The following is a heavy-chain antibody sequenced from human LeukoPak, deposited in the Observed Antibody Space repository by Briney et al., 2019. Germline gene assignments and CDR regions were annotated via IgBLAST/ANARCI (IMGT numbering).Heavy chain of an antibody. D-gene: IGHD1-14*01. CDR3: AKEPRTSAAFDI. CDR2: IKQDGSEK. V-gene: IGHV3-7*03. Sequence: GGSLRLSCTASGFTFSSYWMSWVRQAPGKGLEWVANIKQDGSEKYYVDSVKGRFTISRDNAKDSLYLQMNSLRAEDTAVYYCAKEPRTSAAFDIWGQGTMVTVSS. J-gene: IGHJ3*02. CDR1: GFTFSSYW.